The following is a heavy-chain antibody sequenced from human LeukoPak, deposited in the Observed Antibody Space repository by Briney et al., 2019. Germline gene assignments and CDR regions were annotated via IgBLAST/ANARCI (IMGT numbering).Heavy chain of an antibody. D-gene: IGHD3-22*01. CDR1: GYTFTGYY. CDR2: INPNSGGT. J-gene: IGHJ4*02. V-gene: IGHV1-2*02. Sequence: ASVKVSCKASGYTFTGYYMHWVRQAPGQGLEWMGWINPNSGGTNYAQKFQGRVTMTRDTSISTAYMELSRLRSDDTAVYYCASLGGYYYDSSGYYLHDYWGQGTLVTVSS. CDR3: ASLGGYYYDSSGYYLHDY.